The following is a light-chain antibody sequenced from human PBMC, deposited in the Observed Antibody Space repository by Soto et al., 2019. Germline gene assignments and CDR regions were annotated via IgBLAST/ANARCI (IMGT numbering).Light chain of an antibody. CDR2: GNS. J-gene: IGLJ2*01. CDR1: SSNIGAGYD. CDR3: QSYDSSLRV. V-gene: IGLV1-40*01. Sequence: QSVLTQPPSVSGAPGQRVTISCTGSSSNIGAGYDVHWYQQLPGTAPKLLIYGNSNRPSGVPDRFSGSKSGTSASLAITGHQAEDEADYYCQSYDSSLRVFGGGTKLTVL.